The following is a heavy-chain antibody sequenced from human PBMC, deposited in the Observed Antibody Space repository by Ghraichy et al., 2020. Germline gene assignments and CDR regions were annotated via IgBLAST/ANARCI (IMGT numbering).Heavy chain of an antibody. CDR3: ARYLHLLQLVDPLYYFHY. D-gene: IGHD1-1*01. CDR2: IFYTGST. Sequence: SETLSLTCTVSSGSISSSSYFWAWIRQPPGRGLEWIGSIFYTGSTYYNPSLKSRVTISVDTSKNQFSLKLSSVTAADTAVYYCARYLHLLQLVDPLYYFHYWGQGTLVTVSS. CDR1: SGSISSSSYF. V-gene: IGHV4-39*01. J-gene: IGHJ4*02.